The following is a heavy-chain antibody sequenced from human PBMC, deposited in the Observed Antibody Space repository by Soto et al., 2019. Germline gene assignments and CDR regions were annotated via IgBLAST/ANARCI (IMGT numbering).Heavy chain of an antibody. J-gene: IGHJ4*02. Sequence: GGSIRLSCGAAGFTFSSYGMHWVRKDPGKGLEWVAVIWYDGSNKYYADSVKGRFTISRDNSKNTLYLQMNSLRAEDTAVYYCARDGYCSGGSCYSVPVFDYWGQGTLVTVSS. D-gene: IGHD2-15*01. V-gene: IGHV3-33*01. CDR3: ARDGYCSGGSCYSVPVFDY. CDR1: GFTFSSYG. CDR2: IWYDGSNK.